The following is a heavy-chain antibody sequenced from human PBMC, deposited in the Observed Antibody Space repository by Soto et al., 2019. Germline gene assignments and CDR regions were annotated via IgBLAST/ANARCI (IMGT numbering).Heavy chain of an antibody. J-gene: IGHJ4*02. D-gene: IGHD2-15*01. CDR1: GGSISSSSYY. V-gene: IGHV4-39*01. CDR2: IYYSGST. Sequence: QLQLQESGPGLVKPSETLSLTCTVSGGSISSSSYYWGWIRQPPGKGLEWIGSIYYSGSTYYNPSLTSRVTISVDTSKNQFSLKLSFVTAADTAVYYCARHTPAISCSDHWGQGTLVTVSS. CDR3: ARHTPAISCSDH.